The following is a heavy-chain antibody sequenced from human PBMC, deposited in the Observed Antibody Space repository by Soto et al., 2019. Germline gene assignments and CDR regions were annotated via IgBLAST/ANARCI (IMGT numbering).Heavy chain of an antibody. D-gene: IGHD6-19*01. V-gene: IGHV3-15*07. CDR3: ATGQPDRSGWYDDAFHI. Sequence: GGSLRLSCAASGFTFSNAWMNWVRQAPGKGLEWVGRIKSQTDGGTTDYAAPVKGRFSISRDDSKNTLYLQMDSLKTEDTAVYYCATGQPDRSGWYDDAFHICGQGTMVTVSS. CDR2: IKSQTDGGTT. J-gene: IGHJ3*02. CDR1: GFTFSNAW.